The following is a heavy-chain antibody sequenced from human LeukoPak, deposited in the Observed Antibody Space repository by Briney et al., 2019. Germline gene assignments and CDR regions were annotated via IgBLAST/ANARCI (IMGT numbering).Heavy chain of an antibody. CDR3: GRNPGRLRMYYYDSSGAKGAFDI. V-gene: IGHV4-34*01. CDR2: INHSGST. Sequence: KPSETLSLTCAVYGGSFSGYYWSWIRQPPGKGLEWIGEINHSGSTNYNPSLKSRVTISVDKSKNQFSLKLSSVTAADTAVYYCGRNPGRLRMYYYDSSGAKGAFDIWGQGTMVTVSS. D-gene: IGHD3-22*01. CDR1: GGSFSGYY. J-gene: IGHJ3*02.